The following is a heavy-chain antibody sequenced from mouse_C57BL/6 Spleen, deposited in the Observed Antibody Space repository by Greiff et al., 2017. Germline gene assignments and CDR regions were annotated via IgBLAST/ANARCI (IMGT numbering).Heavy chain of an antibody. D-gene: IGHD1-1*01. CDR2: IYPRSGNT. CDR1: GYTFTSYG. CDR3: ARSTTVVAPLPY. V-gene: IGHV1-81*01. Sequence: QVHVKQSGAELARPGASVKLSCKASGYTFTSYGISWVKQGTGQGLEWIGEIYPRSGNTYYNEKFKGKATLTADKSSSPAYMELRSLTSEDSAVYFGARSTTVVAPLPYWGQGTLVTVSA. J-gene: IGHJ3*01.